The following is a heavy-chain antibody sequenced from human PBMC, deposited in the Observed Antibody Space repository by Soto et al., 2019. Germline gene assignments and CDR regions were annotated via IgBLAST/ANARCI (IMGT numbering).Heavy chain of an antibody. J-gene: IGHJ6*02. V-gene: IGHV2-5*02. D-gene: IGHD2-21*02. CDR1: GLSLRTTGVG. Sequence: QVTLKESGPTLVKPTQTLTLTCTVSGLSLRTTGVGVGWVRQPPGKALEWLALLYWADDKRYSPSLRSRLTIAKDISEKQVVLTMTNVDTVDTATYYCVQSRCRGDCLEIYSSHAYNGLDVWGQGTTVTVSS. CDR3: VQSRCRGDCLEIYSSHAYNGLDV. CDR2: LYWADDK.